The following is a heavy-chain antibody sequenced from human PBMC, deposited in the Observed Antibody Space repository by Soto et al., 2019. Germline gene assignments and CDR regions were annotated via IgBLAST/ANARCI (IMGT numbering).Heavy chain of an antibody. CDR3: ARAAPFTIAAVHNDAFDI. J-gene: IGHJ3*02. D-gene: IGHD6-13*01. CDR2: ISSGSTYM. Sequence: GGSLRLSCAASGFPFSTYSLNWVRQAPGKGLEWVSSISSGSTYMYYADSVRGRFTISRDNAKNSLYLQMNSLRAEDTAVYYCARAAPFTIAAVHNDAFDIWGQGTMVTVSS. CDR1: GFPFSTYS. V-gene: IGHV3-21*01.